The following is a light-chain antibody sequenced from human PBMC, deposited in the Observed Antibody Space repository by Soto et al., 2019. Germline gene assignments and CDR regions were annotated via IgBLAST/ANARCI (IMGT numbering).Light chain of an antibody. CDR3: QQYGSSPRT. J-gene: IGKJ1*01. CDR1: QSVSSSC. V-gene: IGKV3-20*01. CDR2: GAS. Sequence: EIVLTQSPGTLSLSPGERATLSCRASQSVSSSCLAWYQQKPGQAPRLLIYGASSRATGIPDRFSGSGSGTEFTLTISRLEPEDFAVYYCQQYGSSPRTFGQGTKVDIK.